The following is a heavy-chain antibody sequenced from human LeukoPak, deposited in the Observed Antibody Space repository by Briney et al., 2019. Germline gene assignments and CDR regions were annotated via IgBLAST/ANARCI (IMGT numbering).Heavy chain of an antibody. CDR3: AHSRCPYFDS. J-gene: IGHJ4*02. Sequence: SGPTLANPTQTLTLTCTFSGFSLSTSGVGVGWIRQPPGKALEWVVVIYWNDDKRYSPSLKSRLTITKDTSKNQVVLPMTNMDPVDTATYYCAHSRCPYFDSWGQGTLVTVSS. D-gene: IGHD2-15*01. CDR1: GFSLSTSGVG. V-gene: IGHV2-5*01. CDR2: IYWNDDK.